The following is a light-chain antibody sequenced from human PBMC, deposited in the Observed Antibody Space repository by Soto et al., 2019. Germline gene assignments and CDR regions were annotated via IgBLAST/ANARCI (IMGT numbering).Light chain of an antibody. CDR1: QTVGSNY. V-gene: IGKV3-20*01. J-gene: IGKJ1*01. CDR3: QQYSSSRT. CDR2: GGS. Sequence: SVLTRSRATLCLSPEERATLSCRASQTVGSNYLAWYQQKPGQAPRLLIYGGSSRATGIPVRFSGSGSETDFTLTITRLEPEDFAVYYCQQYSSSRTFGQGTKVDIK.